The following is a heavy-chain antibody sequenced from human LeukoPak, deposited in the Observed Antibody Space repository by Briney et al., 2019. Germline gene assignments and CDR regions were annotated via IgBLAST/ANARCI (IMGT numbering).Heavy chain of an antibody. J-gene: IGHJ3*02. V-gene: IGHV1-8*03. D-gene: IGHD6-19*01. Sequence: GASVKVSCKASGYTFTSYGISWVRQAPGQGLEWMGWMNPNSGNTGYAQKFQGRVTITRNTSISTAYMELSSLRSEDTAVYYCARDPQLIAVYGRYAFGIWGQGTMVTVSS. CDR3: ARDPQLIAVYGRYAFGI. CDR1: GYTFTSYG. CDR2: MNPNSGNT.